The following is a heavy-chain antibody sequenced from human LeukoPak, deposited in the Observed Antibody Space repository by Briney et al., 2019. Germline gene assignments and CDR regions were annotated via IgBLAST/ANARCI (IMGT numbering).Heavy chain of an antibody. V-gene: IGHV3-23*01. Sequence: GTLRLSCAASGFTFSSYGMSWVRQAPGKGLEWVSATSGSGGSTYHADSVKGRFTISRDNSKNTLYLQMNSLRAEDTAVYYCAKDGAWLRFDDWGQGILVTVSS. J-gene: IGHJ4*02. CDR2: TSGSGGST. CDR3: AKDGAWLRFDD. CDR1: GFTFSSYG. D-gene: IGHD5-12*01.